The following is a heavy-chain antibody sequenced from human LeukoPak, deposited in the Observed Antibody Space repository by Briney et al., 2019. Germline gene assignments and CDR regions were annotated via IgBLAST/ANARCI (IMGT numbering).Heavy chain of an antibody. CDR2: INPSGGST. V-gene: IGHV1-46*01. CDR3: ARGAYYYDSSGTLDY. Sequence: ASVKVSCKASGYTFTGYYMHWVRQAPGQGLEWMGIINPSGGSTSYAQKFQGRVTMTRDMSTSTVYMELSSLRSEDTAVYYCARGAYYYDSSGTLDYWGQGTLVTVSS. D-gene: IGHD3-22*01. J-gene: IGHJ4*02. CDR1: GYTFTGYY.